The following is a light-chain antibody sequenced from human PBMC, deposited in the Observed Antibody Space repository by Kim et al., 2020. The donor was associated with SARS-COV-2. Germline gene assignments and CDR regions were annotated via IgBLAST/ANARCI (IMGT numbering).Light chain of an antibody. V-gene: IGLV6-57*03. Sequence: TVTISCTRSGDSIASNYVQWYQQRPGSAPTTVIYEDNQRPSGVPDRFSGSIDSSSNSASLTISGLKTEDEADYYCQSYDSSELCVVFGGGTQLTVL. CDR3: QSYDSSELCVV. CDR2: EDN. CDR1: GDSIASNY. J-gene: IGLJ2*01.